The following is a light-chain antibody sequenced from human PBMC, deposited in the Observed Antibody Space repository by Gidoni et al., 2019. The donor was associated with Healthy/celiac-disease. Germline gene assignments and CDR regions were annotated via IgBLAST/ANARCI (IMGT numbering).Light chain of an antibody. Sequence: SSELTQDPAVSVALGQTVRITCQGDSLRSYYANWSQQKPGQAPVLVIYGKNNRPSGIPDRFSGSTSGNTASLTITGAQAEDEADYYCICRDRSGNHVVIGGVTKLTVL. CDR1: SLRSYY. CDR2: GKN. J-gene: IGLJ2*01. V-gene: IGLV3-19*01. CDR3: ICRDRSGNHVV.